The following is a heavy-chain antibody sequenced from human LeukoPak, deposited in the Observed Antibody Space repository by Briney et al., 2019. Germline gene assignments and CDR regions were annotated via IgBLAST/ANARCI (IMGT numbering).Heavy chain of an antibody. D-gene: IGHD1-14*01. V-gene: IGHV3-9*01. CDR2: ISWNSGSI. CDR3: VKDKIATGDYFDY. Sequence: GGTLRLSCAASGFTFSTYGMSWVRQAPGKGLEWVSGISWNSGSIGYADSVKGRFTISRDNAKNSLYLQMNSLRAEDTALYYCVKDKIATGDYFDYWGQGTLVTVSS. J-gene: IGHJ4*02. CDR1: GFTFSTYG.